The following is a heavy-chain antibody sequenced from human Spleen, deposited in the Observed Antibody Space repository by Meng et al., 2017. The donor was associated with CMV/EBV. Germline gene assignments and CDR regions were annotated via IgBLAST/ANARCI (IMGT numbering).Heavy chain of an antibody. V-gene: IGHV3-53*01. D-gene: IGHD6-6*01. Sequence: GGSLRLSCAASGFTVSSNYMSWVRQAPGKGLEWVSVIYSGGSTYYADSVKGRFTISRDNSKNTLYLQMNSLRAEDTAVYYCAREKGYSSSSLYYYGMDVWGQGTTVTVSS. CDR1: GFTVSSNY. CDR2: IYSGGST. CDR3: AREKGYSSSSLYYYGMDV. J-gene: IGHJ6*02.